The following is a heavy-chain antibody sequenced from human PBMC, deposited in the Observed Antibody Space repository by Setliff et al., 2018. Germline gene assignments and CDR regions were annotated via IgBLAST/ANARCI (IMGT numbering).Heavy chain of an antibody. J-gene: IGHJ3*02. CDR3: ARHKAGITIFGVVINPDAFDI. CDR1: GGSFSGYY. D-gene: IGHD3-3*01. CDR2: INHSGST. V-gene: IGHV4-34*01. Sequence: SETLSLTCAVYGGSFSGYYWSWIRQPPGKGLEWLGEINHSGSTNYNPSLKSRVTISVDTSKNQFSLKLSSVTAADTAVYYCARHKAGITIFGVVINPDAFDIWGQGTMVTVS.